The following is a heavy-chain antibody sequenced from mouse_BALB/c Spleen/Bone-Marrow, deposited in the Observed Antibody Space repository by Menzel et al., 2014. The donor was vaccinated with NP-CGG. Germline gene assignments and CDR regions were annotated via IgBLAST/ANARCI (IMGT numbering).Heavy chain of an antibody. CDR2: ISGDGRYT. D-gene: IGHD2-4*01. Sequence: DVQLVESGGGLVKSGGSLKLSCAASGFSFSNYGMSWLRQTPEKRLEWVATISGDGRYTFYSGSVKGRFTISRDNAKNNLYLQLSGLRSEDTALYYCARHAYYDQTEVSFVCWGQGTLVTVSA. CDR1: GFSFSNYG. J-gene: IGHJ3*01. CDR3: ARHAYYDQTEVSFVC. V-gene: IGHV5-9-2*01.